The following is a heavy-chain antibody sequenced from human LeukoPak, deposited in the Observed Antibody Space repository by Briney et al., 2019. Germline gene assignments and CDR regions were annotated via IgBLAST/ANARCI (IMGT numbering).Heavy chain of an antibody. CDR2: IHNDGRT. V-gene: IGHV3-53*01. J-gene: IGHJ3*01. Sequence: GGSLRLSCAASGFNVSRNDMSWVRQAPGKGLDWVSIIHNDGRTYYAASVKGRFTISRDNSKNTLHLQMNSLRADDTAVYYCARGFGGPPPSDAFDFWGQGTMVTVSS. CDR3: ARGFGGPPPSDAFDF. CDR1: GFNVSRND. D-gene: IGHD4-23*01.